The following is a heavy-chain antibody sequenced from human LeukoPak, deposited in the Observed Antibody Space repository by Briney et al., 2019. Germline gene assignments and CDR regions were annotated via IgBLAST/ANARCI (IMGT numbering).Heavy chain of an antibody. V-gene: IGHV3-66*01. CDR2: ISSAGDT. Sequence: GGSLRLSCATSGFSVSNNYMSWVRQAPGKGLEWVSVISSAGDTYYADSVKGRFSISRDTSKDTVFLEMNSLRAEDTAVYFCGRGYPYYFDHWGQGTLVTVSS. CDR1: GFSVSNNY. D-gene: IGHD3-22*01. J-gene: IGHJ4*02. CDR3: GRGYPYYFDH.